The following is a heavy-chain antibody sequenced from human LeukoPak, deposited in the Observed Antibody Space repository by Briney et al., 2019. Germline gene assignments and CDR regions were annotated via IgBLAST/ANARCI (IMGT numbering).Heavy chain of an antibody. V-gene: IGHV3-74*01. D-gene: IGHD3-10*01. J-gene: IGHJ6*02. CDR1: GFTFSSYW. Sequence: GGSLRLSCAASGFTFSSYWMHWVRHAPGKGLVWVSRINSDGSSTSYADSVKGRLTISRDNAKNTLYLQMNSLRAEDTAVYYCAREGLMNYGLYYYYYGMDVWGQGTTVTVSS. CDR3: AREGLMNYGLYYYYYGMDV. CDR2: INSDGSST.